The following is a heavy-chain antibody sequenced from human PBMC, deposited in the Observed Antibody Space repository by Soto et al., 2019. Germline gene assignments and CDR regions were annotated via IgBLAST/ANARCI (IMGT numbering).Heavy chain of an antibody. V-gene: IGHV1-46*02. CDR1: GYNFNQYY. CDR3: ARGPDDSDVPRWDY. Sequence: QVQLMQSGAEVRKPGASVRLSCETSGYNFNQYYIYWVRQAPGQGLEWMGIINLRGGTTEYAHKFRGRVTVTGDTSTSTAYMELRSLRSEDTAIYFCARGPDDSDVPRWDYWGQGTLVTVSS. J-gene: IGHJ4*02. D-gene: IGHD4-17*01. CDR2: INLRGGTT.